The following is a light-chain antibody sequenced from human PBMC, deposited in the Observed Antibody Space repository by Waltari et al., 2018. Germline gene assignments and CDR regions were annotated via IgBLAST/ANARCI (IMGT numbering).Light chain of an antibody. V-gene: IGKV3-20*01. J-gene: IGKJ1*01. CDR2: GGA. CDR3: HQYGESPRA. CDR1: QRGSSSY. Sequence: EYVLTQSPATLSLSPGERATLSCRVSQRGSSSYLAGYQQNPVQPPRLLIYGGAIRATGIPDRVSGSGSGTDFTLTISRLEPEDFAVYYCHQYGESPRAFGPGTKVEVK.